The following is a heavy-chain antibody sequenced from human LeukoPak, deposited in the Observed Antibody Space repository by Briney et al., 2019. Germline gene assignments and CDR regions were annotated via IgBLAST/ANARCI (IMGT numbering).Heavy chain of an antibody. CDR1: GYSFNSYW. V-gene: IGHV5-51*01. CDR3: ARRRDLYSGSYYPFDY. D-gene: IGHD1-26*01. CDR2: IYPGDSDA. J-gene: IGHJ4*02. Sequence: GESLKISCKGSGYSFNSYWIGWVRQMPGKGLKWMGIIYPGDSDARYSPSFQGQVTISADKSISTAYLQWSSLKASDTAMYYCARRRDLYSGSYYPFDYWGQGTLVTVSS.